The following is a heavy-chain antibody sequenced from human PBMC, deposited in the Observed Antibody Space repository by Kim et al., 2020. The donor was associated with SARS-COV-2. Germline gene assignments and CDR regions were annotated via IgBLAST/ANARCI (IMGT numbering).Heavy chain of an antibody. CDR2: ISSSSSYI. D-gene: IGHD2-2*01. V-gene: IGHV3-21*01. CDR1: GFTFSSYS. Sequence: GGSLRLSCAASGFTFSSYSMNWVRQAPGKGLEWVSSISSSSSYIYYADSVKGRFTISRDNAKNSLYLQMNSLRAEDTAVYYCERGGGYCSSTSCPGYYYGMDVWGQGTTVTVSS. J-gene: IGHJ6*02. CDR3: ERGGGYCSSTSCPGYYYGMDV.